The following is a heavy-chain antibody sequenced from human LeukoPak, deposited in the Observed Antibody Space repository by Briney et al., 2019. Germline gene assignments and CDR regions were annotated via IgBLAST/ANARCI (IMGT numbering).Heavy chain of an antibody. CDR3: ARDDSYGQNGMDV. D-gene: IGHD5-18*01. CDR1: GGSISSGDYY. Sequence: SQTLSLTCTVSGGSISSGDYYRSWIRQPPGKGLEWIGYIYYSGSTYYNPSLKSRVTISVDTSKNQFSLKLSSVTAADTAVYYCARDDSYGQNGMDVWGQGTTVTVSS. J-gene: IGHJ6*02. V-gene: IGHV4-30-4*01. CDR2: IYYSGST.